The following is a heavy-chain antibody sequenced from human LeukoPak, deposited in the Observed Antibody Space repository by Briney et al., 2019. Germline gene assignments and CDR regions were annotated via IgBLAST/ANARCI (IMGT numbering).Heavy chain of an antibody. CDR3: AKDSHPYYSRGYGSEY. CDR2: IRYDESNK. V-gene: IGHV3-30*02. Sequence: GGSLRLSCAASGFTFSSYGMHWVRQAPGKGLEWVAFIRYDESNKYYADSVKARFTISRDNSKNTLYLQMNSLTAEDTAMYYCAKDSHPYYSRGYGSEYWGQGTLVIVSS. CDR1: GFTFSSYG. D-gene: IGHD6-13*01. J-gene: IGHJ4*02.